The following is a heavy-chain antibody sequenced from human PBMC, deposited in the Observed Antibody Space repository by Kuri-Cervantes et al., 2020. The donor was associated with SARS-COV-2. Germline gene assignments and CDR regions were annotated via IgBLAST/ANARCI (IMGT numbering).Heavy chain of an antibody. D-gene: IGHD4-23*01. V-gene: IGHV1-46*01. CDR2: INPSGGST. CDR1: GYTFTSYY. J-gene: IGHJ3*02. Sequence: ASVKVFCKASGYTFTSYYMHWVRQAPGQGLEWMGIINPSGGSTSYAQKFQGRVTMTRDTSISTAYMELSRLRSDDTAVYYCARDPGGLDAFDIWGQGTMVTVSS. CDR3: ARDPGGLDAFDI.